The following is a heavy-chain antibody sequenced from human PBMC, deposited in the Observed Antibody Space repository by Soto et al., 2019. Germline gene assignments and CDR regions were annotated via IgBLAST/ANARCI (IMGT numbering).Heavy chain of an antibody. CDR2: IRSRPYGGTT. CDR1: GFTFGDYA. J-gene: IGHJ4*02. CDR3: SRDGDYYVSGTYGYFVY. Sequence: LRLSCTASGFTFGDYAMSWVRQAPGKGLERVGFIRSRPYGGTTEYAASVRGRFTISRDDSKSVAYLQMNSLKTDDTALYYCSRDGDYYVSGTYGYFVYWGQGTLVTVSS. V-gene: IGHV3-49*04. D-gene: IGHD3-10*01.